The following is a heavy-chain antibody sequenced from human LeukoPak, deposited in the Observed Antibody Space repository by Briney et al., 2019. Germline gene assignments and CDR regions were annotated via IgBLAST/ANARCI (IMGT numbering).Heavy chain of an antibody. D-gene: IGHD6-13*01. Sequence: PGGSLRLSCAASGFTFSSYSMNWVRQAPGKGLEWVLYISSSSSTIYYADSVKGRFTISRDNAKNSLYLQMNSLRAEDTAVYYCARAGYSSSWYGPKYFQHWGQGTLVTVSS. CDR2: ISSSSSTI. CDR1: GFTFSSYS. V-gene: IGHV3-48*01. CDR3: ARAGYSSSWYGPKYFQH. J-gene: IGHJ1*01.